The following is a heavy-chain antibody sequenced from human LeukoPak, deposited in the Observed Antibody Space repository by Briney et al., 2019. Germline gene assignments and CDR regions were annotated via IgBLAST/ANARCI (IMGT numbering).Heavy chain of an antibody. CDR3: ARRGDSSGYQQWYFDL. CDR1: GGSISSGDYY. D-gene: IGHD3-22*01. Sequence: ASETLSLTCTVSGGSISSGDYYWSWIRQPPGKGLEWIGYIYYSGSTYYNPSLKSRVTISVDTSKNQFSLKLSSVTAADTAVYYCARRGDSSGYQQWYFDLWGRGTLVTVSS. CDR2: IYYSGST. J-gene: IGHJ2*01. V-gene: IGHV4-30-4*01.